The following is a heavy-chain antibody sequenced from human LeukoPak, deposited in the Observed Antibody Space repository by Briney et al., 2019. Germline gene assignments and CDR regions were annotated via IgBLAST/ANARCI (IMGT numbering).Heavy chain of an antibody. CDR2: ISSSGSTI. V-gene: IGHV3-48*03. Sequence: GGSLRLSCAASGFTFSSYEMNWVRQAPGKGLEWVSYISSSGSTIYYADSVKGRFTISRDNAKNSLYLQMSSLRAEDTAVYYCARGGGGQWLVYFDYWGQGTLVTVSS. D-gene: IGHD6-19*01. CDR1: GFTFSSYE. CDR3: ARGGGGQWLVYFDY. J-gene: IGHJ4*02.